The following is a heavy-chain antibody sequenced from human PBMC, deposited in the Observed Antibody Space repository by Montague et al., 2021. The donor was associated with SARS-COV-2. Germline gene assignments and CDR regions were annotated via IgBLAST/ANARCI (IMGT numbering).Heavy chain of an antibody. D-gene: IGHD3-16*01. J-gene: IGHJ6*02. V-gene: IGHV6-1*01. CDR3: ARVRHLGGGMDV. CDR1: GDSVSRNDIA. CDR2: TFYRSEWNY. Sequence: CAISGDSVSRNDIAWNWFRQSPSRGLEWLGRTFYRSEWNYHYADSVKSRITTDPDTSKNQVSLQLRSVTPEDTAVYFCARVRHLGGGMDVWGQGTTVTVSS.